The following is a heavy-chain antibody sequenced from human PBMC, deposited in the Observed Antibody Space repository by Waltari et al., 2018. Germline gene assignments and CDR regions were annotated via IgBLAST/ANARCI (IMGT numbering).Heavy chain of an antibody. CDR2: GDRSGRT. V-gene: IGHV4-4*02. J-gene: IGHJ4*02. CDR1: GDSMISNYF. D-gene: IGHD2-15*01. CDR3: ARDRGRGLYLDS. Sequence: QLQLQESGPGLVKPSGTLSLTCVVSGDSMISNYFWSWVRHSPGKGLEWIGQGDRSGRTNYSPSSASRVIMSLYTSINHFSLNMHSATAADTAVYYCARDRGRGLYLDSWGRGILFSVSP.